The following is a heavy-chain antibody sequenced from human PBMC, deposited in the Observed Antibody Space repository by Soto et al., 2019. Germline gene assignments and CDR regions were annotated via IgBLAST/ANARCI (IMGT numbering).Heavy chain of an antibody. CDR1: GYSFTSYW. D-gene: IGHD5-12*01. Sequence: GESLKISCKGSGYSFTSYWISWVRQMPGKGQEWMGRIDPSDSYTNYSPSFQGHVTISADKSISTAYLQWSSLKASDTAMYYCARRNVANYYYYYGMDVWGQGTTVTVSS. V-gene: IGHV5-10-1*01. J-gene: IGHJ6*02. CDR3: ARRNVANYYYYYGMDV. CDR2: IDPSDSYT.